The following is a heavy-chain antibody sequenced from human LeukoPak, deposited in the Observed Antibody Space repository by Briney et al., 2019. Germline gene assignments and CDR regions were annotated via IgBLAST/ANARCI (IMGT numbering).Heavy chain of an antibody. D-gene: IGHD3-10*01. V-gene: IGHV5-51*01. J-gene: IGHJ3*02. CDR1: GYSFTSYW. CDR2: IYPSDSDI. Sequence: GESLKISCKGSGYSFTSYWIGWVRQMPGKGLEWMGIIYPSDSDIRYSPSFQGQVTISADKAISTAYVQWSSLKAPDTAMYYCARRGTHNASGSYYAGPIDAFDIWGQGTMVTVSS. CDR3: ARRGTHNASGSYYAGPIDAFDI.